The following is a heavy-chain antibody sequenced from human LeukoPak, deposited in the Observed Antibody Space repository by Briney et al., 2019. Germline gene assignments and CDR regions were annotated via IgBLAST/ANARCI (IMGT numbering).Heavy chain of an antibody. Sequence: GGSLRLSCAASGFTFSSYGMHWVRQAPGKGLEWVAVISYDGSNKYYADSVKGRLTISRDNSKNTLYLQMNSLRAEDTAVYYCAKEFSSSPWRYYYGMDVWGQGTTVTVSS. V-gene: IGHV3-30*18. J-gene: IGHJ6*02. CDR2: ISYDGSNK. CDR3: AKEFSSSPWRYYYGMDV. CDR1: GFTFSSYG. D-gene: IGHD6-6*01.